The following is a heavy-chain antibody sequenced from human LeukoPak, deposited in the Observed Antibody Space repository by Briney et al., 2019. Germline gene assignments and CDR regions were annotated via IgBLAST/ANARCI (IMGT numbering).Heavy chain of an antibody. CDR2: ISSSGTYI. D-gene: IGHD2-2*01. J-gene: IGHJ4*02. CDR1: GFSFGSYR. Sequence: GGSLRLSCAASGFSFGSYRMNWVRQAPGTGLEWVSSISSSGTYIYYADSVKDRFTISRDNAKNSLFLQMSSLRAEDTAVYYCTRGGGSCSPSSCFNNYFDYWGQGALVSVSS. V-gene: IGHV3-21*01. CDR3: TRGGGSCSPSSCFNNYFDY.